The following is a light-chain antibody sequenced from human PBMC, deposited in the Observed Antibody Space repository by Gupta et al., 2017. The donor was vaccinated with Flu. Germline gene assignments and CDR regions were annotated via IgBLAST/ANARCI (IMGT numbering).Light chain of an antibody. V-gene: IGKV3-15*01. J-gene: IGKJ3*01. CDR3: QQDNNWHS. CDR1: QSVSSN. Sequence: EIVMTQSPATLSVSPGERATLSCRASQSVSSNLAWYQQNPGQAPRLLIYGASNRATGIPARFSGSGSGTDFTLTSSSRQYEDFAVYYWQQDNNWHSFGHGTKVDIK. CDR2: GAS.